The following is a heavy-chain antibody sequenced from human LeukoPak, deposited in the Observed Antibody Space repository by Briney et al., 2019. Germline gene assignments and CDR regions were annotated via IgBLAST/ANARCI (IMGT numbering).Heavy chain of an antibody. CDR3: ARLCSTSCYLDP. Sequence: SETLSLTCAVSGYSISSGYCWGWIRQPPGKGLEWIGSIYHSGSTYYNPSLKSRVTISVDTSKNQFSLKLSSVTAADTAVYYCARLCSTSCYLDPWGQGTLVTVSS. J-gene: IGHJ5*02. CDR1: GYSISSGYC. V-gene: IGHV4-38-2*01. CDR2: IYHSGST. D-gene: IGHD2-2*01.